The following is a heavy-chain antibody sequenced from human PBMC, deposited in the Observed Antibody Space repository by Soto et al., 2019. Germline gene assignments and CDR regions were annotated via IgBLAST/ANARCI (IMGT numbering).Heavy chain of an antibody. D-gene: IGHD3-10*01. J-gene: IGHJ6*03. Sequence: QVQLQQWGAGLLKPSETLSLTCAVYGGSFSGYYWSWIRQPPGKGLEWIGEINHSGSTNYNPSLKRRVTISVDTSKNQFSLKLSSVTAADTAVYYCARGGYYYGSGSYYGYYYYMDVWGKGTTVTVSS. V-gene: IGHV4-34*01. CDR3: ARGGYYYGSGSYYGYYYYMDV. CDR1: GGSFSGYY. CDR2: INHSGST.